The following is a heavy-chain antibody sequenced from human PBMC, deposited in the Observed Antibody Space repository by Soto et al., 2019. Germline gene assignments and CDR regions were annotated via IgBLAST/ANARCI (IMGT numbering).Heavy chain of an antibody. CDR3: ARYFKNAFEI. V-gene: IGHV6-1*01. CDR2: TYYRSKWYN. Sequence: PAQTISLTCAISGDSVSSNSAAWNWIRQSPSRGLEWLGRTYYRSKWYNDYAVSVKSRITINPDTSKNPFSLQLNSVTPEDTAVYCGARYFKNAFEIWGPVSMVAISS. J-gene: IGHJ3*02. CDR1: GDSVSSNSAA. D-gene: IGHD3-9*01.